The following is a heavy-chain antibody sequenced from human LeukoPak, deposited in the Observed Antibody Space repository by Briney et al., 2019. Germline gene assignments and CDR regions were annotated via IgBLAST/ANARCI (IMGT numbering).Heavy chain of an antibody. CDR3: ARVGDSSGYHDY. V-gene: IGHV1-69*05. CDR2: IIPIFGTA. Sequence: ASVKVSCKASGGTFSSYAISWVGQAPGQGLEWIGGIIPIFGTANYAQKFQGRATITTDESTSTAYMELSTLRSEDTAVYYCARVGDSSGYHDYWGQGTLVTVSS. J-gene: IGHJ4*02. CDR1: GGTFSSYA. D-gene: IGHD3-22*01.